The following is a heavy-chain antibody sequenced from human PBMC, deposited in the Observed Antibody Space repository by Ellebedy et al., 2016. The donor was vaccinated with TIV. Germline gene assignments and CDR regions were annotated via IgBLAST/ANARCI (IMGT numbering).Heavy chain of an antibody. V-gene: IGHV3-23*01. J-gene: IGHJ3*02. Sequence: GGSLRLXXATSGFIFNNYALSWVRQAPGKGLEWVSAISNTGDTKLYADSVRGRFIISRDYSNSTLYLQMNSLRAEDTALYYCAGSSWYMAFDIWGQGTMVTVSS. CDR2: ISNTGDTK. CDR1: GFIFNNYA. D-gene: IGHD6-13*01. CDR3: AGSSWYMAFDI.